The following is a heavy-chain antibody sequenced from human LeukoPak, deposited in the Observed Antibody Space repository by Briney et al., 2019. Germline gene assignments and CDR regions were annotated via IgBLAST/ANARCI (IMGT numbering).Heavy chain of an antibody. J-gene: IGHJ4*02. V-gene: IGHV1-18*01. CDR2: ISAYNGNT. CDR1: GYTFTSYG. CDR3: ARDGDVMITFGGVIN. Sequence: EASVKVSCKASGYTFTSYGISWVRQAPGQGLVWMGWISAYNGNTNYAQKLQGRVTMTTDTSTSTAYMELRSLRSDDTAVYYCARDGDVMITFGGVINWGQGTLVTVSS. D-gene: IGHD3-16*01.